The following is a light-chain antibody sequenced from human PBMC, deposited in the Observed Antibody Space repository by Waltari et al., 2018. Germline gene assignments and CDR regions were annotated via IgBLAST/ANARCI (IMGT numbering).Light chain of an antibody. J-gene: IGKJ4*01. V-gene: IGKV1-5*03. Sequence: DIQMTKSPSTLSASVGDRVTITCRASQSISNWLAWYQQKPGKAPKLLIYKASTLESGVPSRFSGSGSGTEITLTISSLQPDDFATYYCQQYNSYSLLTFGGGTKVEIK. CDR3: QQYNSYSLLT. CDR1: QSISNW. CDR2: KAS.